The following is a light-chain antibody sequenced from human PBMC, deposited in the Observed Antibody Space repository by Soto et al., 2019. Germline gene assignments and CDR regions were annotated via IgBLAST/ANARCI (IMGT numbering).Light chain of an antibody. J-gene: IGKJ1*01. CDR3: QQANSFPWT. Sequence: DIQMTQSPSSVSASVGDRVTITCRASQGLGVWLVWYQQKPGKAPEVLIHGASNLHSGVPSRFSGSGSGTDFTLTISSLQPEDFATYYCQQANSFPWTFGRGTKVDI. CDR2: GAS. CDR1: QGLGVW. V-gene: IGKV1-12*01.